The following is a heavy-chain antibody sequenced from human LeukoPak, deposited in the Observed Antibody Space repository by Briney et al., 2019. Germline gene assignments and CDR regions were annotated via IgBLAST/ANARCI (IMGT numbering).Heavy chain of an antibody. CDR3: ARDRYCSGGSCYRFDY. CDR2: INPNSGGT. D-gene: IGHD2-15*01. V-gene: IGHV1-2*02. J-gene: IGHJ4*02. CDR1: GYTFTGYY. Sequence: GASVKVSCKASGYTFTGYYMHWVRQAPGQGLEWMGWINPNSGGTNYAQKFQGRVTMTRDTSISTAYMELSRLRSDDTAVYYCARDRYCSGGSCYRFDYWGQGTLVTVSS.